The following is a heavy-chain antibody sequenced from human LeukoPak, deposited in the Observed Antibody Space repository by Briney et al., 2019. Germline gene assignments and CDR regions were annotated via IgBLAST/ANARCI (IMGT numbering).Heavy chain of an antibody. Sequence: PSETLSLTCTVSGGSISSYYWSWIRQPPGKGLEWIGYIYYSGSTNYNPSLKSRVTISVDTSKNQFSLKLSSVTAADTAVYYCASVSRDSSGYVGMDVWGQGTTVTVSS. CDR3: ASVSRDSSGYVGMDV. CDR2: IYYSGST. V-gene: IGHV4-59*01. D-gene: IGHD3-22*01. J-gene: IGHJ6*02. CDR1: GGSISSYY.